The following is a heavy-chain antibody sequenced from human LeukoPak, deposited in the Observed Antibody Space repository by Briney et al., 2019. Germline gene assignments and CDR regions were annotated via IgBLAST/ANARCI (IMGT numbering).Heavy chain of an antibody. Sequence: SETLSLTCAVYGGSFSGYYWCWVRQPPGKGLEWIGEINHSGSTNYNPSLKSRVTISVDTSKNQFSLKLSSVTAADTAVYYCARATVTKFDAFDYWGQGTLVTVSS. CDR1: GGSFSGYY. D-gene: IGHD4-17*01. J-gene: IGHJ4*02. V-gene: IGHV4-34*01. CDR2: INHSGST. CDR3: ARATVTKFDAFDY.